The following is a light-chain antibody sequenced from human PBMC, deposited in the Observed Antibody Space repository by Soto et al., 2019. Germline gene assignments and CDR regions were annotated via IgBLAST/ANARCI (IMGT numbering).Light chain of an antibody. V-gene: IGLV1-40*01. CDR3: QSYDTSLTVI. CDR2: GNS. CDR1: SSNIGAGYN. Sequence: QSVLTQPPSVSGAPGQRVTISCTGSSSNIGAGYNVHWYQQLPGTAPKLLIYGNSNRPSGVPDRFSCSKSGTSASLAITGLQTEAEADYCCQSYDTSLTVIFGGRTKLTVL. J-gene: IGLJ2*01.